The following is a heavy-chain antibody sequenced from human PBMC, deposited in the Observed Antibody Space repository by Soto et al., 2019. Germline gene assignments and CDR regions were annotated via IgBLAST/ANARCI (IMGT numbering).Heavy chain of an antibody. V-gene: IGHV3-33*01. CDR1: GFTFSSYG. D-gene: IGHD6-19*01. Sequence: QVQLVESGGDVVQPGRSLRLSCAASGFTFSSYGMHWVRQAPGKGLEWVAVIWYDGSNKYYADSVKGRFTISRDNSENTLYLQLNSLRAEDTAVYYCARDRYSSGWYDLDYWGQGTLVTVSS. J-gene: IGHJ4*02. CDR2: IWYDGSNK. CDR3: ARDRYSSGWYDLDY.